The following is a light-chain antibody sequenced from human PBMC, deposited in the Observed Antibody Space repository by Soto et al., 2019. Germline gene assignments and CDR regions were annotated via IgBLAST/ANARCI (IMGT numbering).Light chain of an antibody. CDR3: SSYTGSSTLVV. J-gene: IGLJ2*01. V-gene: IGLV2-14*01. Sequence: QSALTQPASVSGSPGQSITISCTGTSSDVGGYNYVSWYQQHPGKAPKLMIYEVSNRPSGVSNRFSGSKSGNTASLTISGLPAEDEADYYCSSYTGSSTLVVFGGGTQLTVL. CDR1: SSDVGGYNY. CDR2: EVS.